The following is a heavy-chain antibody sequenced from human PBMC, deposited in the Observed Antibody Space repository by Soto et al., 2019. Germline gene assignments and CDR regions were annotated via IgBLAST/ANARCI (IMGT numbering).Heavy chain of an antibody. CDR2: IYYSGST. J-gene: IGHJ4*02. CDR1: GGSISSSSYY. D-gene: IGHD2-15*01. CDR3: ARSGRYCSGGSCYARNFDY. Sequence: QLQLQESGPGLVKPSETLSLTCTVSGGSISSSSYYWGWIRQPPGKGLEWIGSIYYSGSTYYNPSLKSRVTISVDTSKNQFSLKLSSVTAADTAVYYCARSGRYCSGGSCYARNFDYWGQGTLVTVSS. V-gene: IGHV4-39*01.